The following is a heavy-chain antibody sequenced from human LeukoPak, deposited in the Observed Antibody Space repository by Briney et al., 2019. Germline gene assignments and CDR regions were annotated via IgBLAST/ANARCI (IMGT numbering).Heavy chain of an antibody. CDR2: IREDGSEK. Sequence: GGSLRLSCAASGFTFSSYWMSWVRQAPGKGLEWVANIREDGSEKYYVDSVKGQFTISRDNAKNSLFLQMNSLRAEDTAVYYCARDLAGHYYGSGSSLDYWGQGTLVTVSS. V-gene: IGHV3-7*01. J-gene: IGHJ4*02. CDR3: ARDLAGHYYGSGSSLDY. D-gene: IGHD3-10*01. CDR1: GFTFSSYW.